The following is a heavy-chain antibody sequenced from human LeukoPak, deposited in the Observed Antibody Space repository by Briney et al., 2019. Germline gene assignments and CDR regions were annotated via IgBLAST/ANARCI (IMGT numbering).Heavy chain of an antibody. CDR3: ARDRGIYYDSSGYPGY. Sequence: GGSLRLSCAASGFTFSDYYMSWIRQAPGKGREWVSYISSSGSTIYYADSVKGRFTISRDNAKNSLYLQMNSLRAEDTAVYYCARDRGIYYDSSGYPGYWGQGTLVTVSS. J-gene: IGHJ4*02. D-gene: IGHD3-22*01. V-gene: IGHV3-11*01. CDR2: ISSSGSTI. CDR1: GFTFSDYY.